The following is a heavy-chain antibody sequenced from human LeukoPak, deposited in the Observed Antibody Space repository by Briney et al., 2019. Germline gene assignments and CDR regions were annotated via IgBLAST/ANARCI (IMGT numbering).Heavy chain of an antibody. CDR2: IYSTGTT. Sequence: PSETLSLTCTVSGASMSDYYWSWIRQPPGKGPEWIGYIYSTGTTNYSPSLSSRVTVSVDTSKNQLSLNLRFVTATDSAVYYCARHNPPPTGFCSGTSCFMSGSQYFYMDVWGKGTSVTVS. CDR3: ARHNPPPTGFCSGTSCFMSGSQYFYMDV. V-gene: IGHV4-4*09. D-gene: IGHD2-2*01. J-gene: IGHJ6*03. CDR1: GASMSDYY.